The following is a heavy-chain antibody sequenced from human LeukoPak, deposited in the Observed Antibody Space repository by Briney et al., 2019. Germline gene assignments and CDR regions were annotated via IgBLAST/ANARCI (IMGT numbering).Heavy chain of an antibody. CDR3: ARGGVTGAVDV. V-gene: IGHV4-34*01. D-gene: IGHD2-21*02. CDR1: GGSFSGYY. CDR2: INHSGST. J-gene: IGHJ6*02. Sequence: SETLSLTCAVYGGSFSGYYWSWIRQPPGKGLEWIGDINHSGSTNYNPSLKSRVTISVDTSKNQFSLKLSSVTAADTAVYYCARGGVTGAVDVWGQGTTVTVSS.